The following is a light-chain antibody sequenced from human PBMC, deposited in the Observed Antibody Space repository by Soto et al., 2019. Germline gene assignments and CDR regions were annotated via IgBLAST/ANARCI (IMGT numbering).Light chain of an antibody. V-gene: IGKV3-20*01. CDR3: QQSYSTLTWT. J-gene: IGKJ1*01. Sequence: EIVLTQSPGTLSLSPGERATLSCRASQSVSDNHLAWYHQKPGQPPRLLIYGASNRATGIPDRFSGRGSGTDFTLTISSLQPEDFATYYCQQSYSTLTWTFGQGTKVEIK. CDR1: QSVSDNH. CDR2: GAS.